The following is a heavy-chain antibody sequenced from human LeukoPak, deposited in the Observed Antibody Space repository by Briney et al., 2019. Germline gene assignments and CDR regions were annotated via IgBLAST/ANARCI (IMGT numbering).Heavy chain of an antibody. CDR1: GGSISNYL. D-gene: IGHD3-10*01. J-gene: IGHJ4*02. CDR3: ARDKSLRGNWFGNDY. CDR2: ISSSGT. Sequence: SETLSLTCTVSGGSISNYLWSWIRQSPGQGPEWIGYISSSGTNYNPSLGSRVTISVDTSKNQFSLKLSFVTAADTAVYYCARDKSLRGNWFGNDYWGQGTLVTVSS. V-gene: IGHV4-59*01.